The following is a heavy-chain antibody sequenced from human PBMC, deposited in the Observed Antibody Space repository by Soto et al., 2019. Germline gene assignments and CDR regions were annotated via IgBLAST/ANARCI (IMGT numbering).Heavy chain of an antibody. CDR2: IKQDGGEK. J-gene: IGHJ4*02. CDR3: ARALQYTVYGVVDY. CDR1: GFTFSNYW. V-gene: IGHV3-7*05. Sequence: EVQLVESGGGVVQPGGSLRLSCAASGFTFSNYWMSWVRQAPGKGLEWVANIKQDGGEKYYVDSVKGRFTISRDNANKSMYRQMNSLRAEDTAVYYWARALQYTVYGVVDYWGQGTLVTVSS. D-gene: IGHD2-8*01.